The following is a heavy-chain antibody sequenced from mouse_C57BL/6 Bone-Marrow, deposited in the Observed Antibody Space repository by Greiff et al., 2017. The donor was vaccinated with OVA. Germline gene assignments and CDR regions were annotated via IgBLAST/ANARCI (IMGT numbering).Heavy chain of an antibody. D-gene: IGHD1-3*01. V-gene: IGHV5-4*03. CDR1: GFSFSSYA. J-gene: IGHJ3*01. CDR2: IRDGGSYT. Sequence: DVMLVESGGGLVKPGGSLKLSCAASGFSFSSYAMSWVRQTPAQGLEWVAPIRDGGSYTNYPDNALGRFPISTKTAKKNLVFQMSHLEAAATVTAMKGLALSGSDNDKGNDPSQTNRITIADTISKNQCMHKLAMQEEADTSTYNATGNYYYDGSSLGCFAYWGQGTLVTVSA. CDR3: GLALSGSDNDKGNDPSQTNRITIADTISKNQCMHKLAMQEEADTSTYNATGNYYYDGSSLGCFAY.